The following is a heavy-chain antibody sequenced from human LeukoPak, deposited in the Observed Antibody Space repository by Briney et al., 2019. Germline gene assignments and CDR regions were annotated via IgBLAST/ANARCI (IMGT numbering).Heavy chain of an antibody. V-gene: IGHV1-69*05. CDR3: ARSLRPAWVNYYYYYMDV. D-gene: IGHD3-16*01. CDR2: IIPIFGTA. Sequence: SVKVSCKASGGTFSSYAISWVRQAPGQGLEWMGGIIPIFGTANYAQRFQGRVTITTDESTSTAYMELSSLRSEDTAVYYCARSLRPAWVNYYYYYMDVWGKGTTVTVSS. CDR1: GGTFSSYA. J-gene: IGHJ6*03.